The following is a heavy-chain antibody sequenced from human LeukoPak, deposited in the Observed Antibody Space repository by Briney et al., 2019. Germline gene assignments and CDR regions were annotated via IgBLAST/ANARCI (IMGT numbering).Heavy chain of an antibody. Sequence: GGSLRLSCAASGFTFSSYGMHWVHQAPGKGLEWVAVISYDGSNKYYADSVKGRFTISRDNSKNTLYLQMNSLRAEDTAVYYCARSWYYYDSSGYYSLDYWGQGTLVTVSS. D-gene: IGHD3-22*01. CDR1: GFTFSSYG. J-gene: IGHJ4*02. CDR3: ARSWYYYDSSGYYSLDY. CDR2: ISYDGSNK. V-gene: IGHV3-30*03.